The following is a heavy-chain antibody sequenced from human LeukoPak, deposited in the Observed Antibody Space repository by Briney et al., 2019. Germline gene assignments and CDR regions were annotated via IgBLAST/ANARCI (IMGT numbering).Heavy chain of an antibody. CDR2: IYYSGST. Sequence: SETLSLTCTVSGGSISSYYWSWIRQPPGKGLEWIGYIYYSGSTNYNPSLKGRVTISVDTSKNQFSLKLSSVTAADTAVYYCARDNSYGFDYWGQGTLVTVSS. D-gene: IGHD5-18*01. V-gene: IGHV4-59*01. CDR1: GGSISSYY. CDR3: ARDNSYGFDY. J-gene: IGHJ4*02.